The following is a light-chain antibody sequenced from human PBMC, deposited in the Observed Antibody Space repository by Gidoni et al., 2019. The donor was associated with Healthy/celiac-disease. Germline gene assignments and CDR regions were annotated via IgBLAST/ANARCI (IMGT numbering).Light chain of an antibody. J-gene: IGKJ3*01. V-gene: IGKV1-39*01. CDR2: AAS. CDR3: QQRYSTPLFT. CDR1: QSISSY. Sequence: DIQMTQSTSSLSASVGDRVTITCRASQSISSYLNWYQQKPGKAPKLLIYAASSLQSGVPSRFSGSGSGTDFTLTISSLQPEDFATYYCQQRYSTPLFTFGPGTKVDIK.